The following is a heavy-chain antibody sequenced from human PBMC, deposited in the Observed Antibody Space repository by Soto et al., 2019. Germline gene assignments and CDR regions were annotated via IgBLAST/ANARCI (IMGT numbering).Heavy chain of an antibody. CDR2: ISGSGGST. J-gene: IGHJ4*02. CDR1: GFTFSSYA. CDR3: AKDLLIQWVVRYDSSGYFGGLGPNFDY. D-gene: IGHD3-22*01. V-gene: IGHV3-23*01. Sequence: GGSLRLSCAASGFTFSSYAMSWVRQAPGKGLEWVSAISGSGGSTYYADSVKGRFTISRDNSKNTLYLQMNSLRAEDTAVYYCAKDLLIQWVVRYDSSGYFGGLGPNFDYWGQGTLVTVSS.